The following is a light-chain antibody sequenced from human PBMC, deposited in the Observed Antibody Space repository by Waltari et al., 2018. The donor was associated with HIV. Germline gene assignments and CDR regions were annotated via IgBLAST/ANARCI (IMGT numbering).Light chain of an antibody. CDR2: SSN. Sequence: QSVLTQPPSASGTPGQRVTISCSGSSPNIGINTVNWYQHLPGTAPKILIYSSNHRPSGVPDRFSGSKSGTSASLAISGLQSEDEADYYCAAWDDRLNGWVFGGGTKLTVL. CDR1: SPNIGINT. V-gene: IGLV1-44*01. J-gene: IGLJ3*02. CDR3: AAWDDRLNGWV.